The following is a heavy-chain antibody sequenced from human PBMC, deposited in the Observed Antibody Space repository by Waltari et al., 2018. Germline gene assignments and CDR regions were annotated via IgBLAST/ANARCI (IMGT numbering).Heavy chain of an antibody. Sequence: EIRLLQSGAEVKKPGATVKISCKASGNSLSDNYIHWLQQVPGKGLEWIGRIDPEDGETIYAEKFEDRVTLTADLATETAYLELSRLSSDDTATYYCARRSGHCDGTTCSAGWFDPWGQGTLVKVSS. CDR2: IDPEDGET. D-gene: IGHD2-2*01. CDR3: ARRSGHCDGTTCSAGWFDP. V-gene: IGHV1-69-2*01. J-gene: IGHJ5*02. CDR1: GNSLSDNY.